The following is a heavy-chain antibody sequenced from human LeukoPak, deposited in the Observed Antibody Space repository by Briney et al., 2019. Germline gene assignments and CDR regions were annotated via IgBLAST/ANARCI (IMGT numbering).Heavy chain of an antibody. CDR1: GFTFSSYW. CDR2: IKQDGSEK. Sequence: GGSLRLSCAASGFTFSSYWMSWVRQAPGKGLEWVANIKQDGSEKYYVDSVKGRFTISRDNAKNSLYLQMNSLRAEDTAVYYCAGHPSTAPLGYWGQGTLVTVSS. CDR3: AGHPSTAPLGY. V-gene: IGHV3-7*01. J-gene: IGHJ4*02. D-gene: IGHD4-11*01.